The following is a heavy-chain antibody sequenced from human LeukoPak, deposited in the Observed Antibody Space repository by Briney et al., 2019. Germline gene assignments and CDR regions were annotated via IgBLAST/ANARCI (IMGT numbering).Heavy chain of an antibody. Sequence: GGSLRLSCVASGFTFGKYWMSWVRQAPGKGLEWVANIKLDGSEKNYVDSVKGRFTISGDNTKNSLYLQMNSLRVEDTAVFYCARDQYDTWSRRGNFDSWGQGTLVIVSS. V-gene: IGHV3-7*03. CDR1: GFTFGKYW. J-gene: IGHJ4*02. CDR3: ARDQYDTWSRRGNFDS. CDR2: IKLDGSEK. D-gene: IGHD3-3*01.